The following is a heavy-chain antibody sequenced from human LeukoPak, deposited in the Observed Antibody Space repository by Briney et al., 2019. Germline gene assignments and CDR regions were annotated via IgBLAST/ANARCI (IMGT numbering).Heavy chain of an antibody. Sequence: ASVKVSCKASGYTFTGYYMHWVRQAPGQGLEWMGRINPNSGGTNYAQKFQGRVTMTRDTSISTAYMELSRLRSDDTAVYWCARSRSGGENWFDPWGQGTLVTVSS. CDR1: GYTFTGYY. CDR3: ARSRSGGENWFDP. J-gene: IGHJ5*02. D-gene: IGHD2-15*01. CDR2: INPNSGGT. V-gene: IGHV1-2*06.